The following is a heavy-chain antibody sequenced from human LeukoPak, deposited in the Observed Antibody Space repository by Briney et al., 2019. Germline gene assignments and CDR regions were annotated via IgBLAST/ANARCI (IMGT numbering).Heavy chain of an antibody. CDR1: GFTVSSNY. D-gene: IGHD6-13*01. V-gene: IGHV3-66*02. J-gene: IGHJ4*02. CDR2: IYSGGST. CDR3: ARAGRSWYGEKGYYFDY. Sequence: GGSLRLSCAASGFTVSSNYMSWVRQAPGKGLEWGSVIYSGGSTYYADSVKGRFTISRDNSKNTLYLQMNSLRAEDTAVYYCARAGRSWYGEKGYYFDYWGQGTLVTVSS.